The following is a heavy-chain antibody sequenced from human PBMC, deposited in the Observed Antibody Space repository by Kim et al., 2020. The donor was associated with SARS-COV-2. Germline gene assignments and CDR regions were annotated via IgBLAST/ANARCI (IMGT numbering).Heavy chain of an antibody. CDR2: ISSSSSYI. D-gene: IGHD3-10*01. Sequence: GGSLRLSCAASGFIFSSYSMNWVRQAPGKGLEWVSSISSSSSYIYYADSVKGRFTISRDNAKNSLYLQMNSLRAEDTAVYYCARQRSGGDKYYYYYGMDVWGQGTTVTVSS. CDR1: GFIFSSYS. CDR3: ARQRSGGDKYYYYYGMDV. V-gene: IGHV3-21*04. J-gene: IGHJ6*02.